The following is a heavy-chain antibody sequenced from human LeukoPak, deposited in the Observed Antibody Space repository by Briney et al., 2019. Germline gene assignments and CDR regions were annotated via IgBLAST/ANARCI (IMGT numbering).Heavy chain of an antibody. J-gene: IGHJ3*02. CDR2: IRYDGSNK. Sequence: PGGSLRLSCAASGFSFSSYGMHWVHQAPGKGLEWVAFIRYDGSNKHYVDSVKGRFTISRDNSKNTLYLQVNSLRAEDTAVYYCAKGYDYSPPLDAFDMWGQGTMVTVSS. D-gene: IGHD4-11*01. CDR3: AKGYDYSPPLDAFDM. CDR1: GFSFSSYG. V-gene: IGHV3-30*02.